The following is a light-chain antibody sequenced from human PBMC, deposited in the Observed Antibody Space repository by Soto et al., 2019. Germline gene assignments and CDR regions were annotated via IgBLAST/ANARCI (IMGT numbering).Light chain of an antibody. CDR1: SSDLGGYNY. CDR3: RSYSGNYTFYV. J-gene: IGLJ1*01. V-gene: IGLV2-11*01. CDR2: DVS. Sequence: QSALTQPRSVSGSPGQSVTISCTGTSSDLGGYNYVSWYQQHPGKAPKLMMYDVSKRPSGVPERLSGSKSGNTASLTISGLHAEDDSDYYCRSYSGNYTFYVVGTGNK.